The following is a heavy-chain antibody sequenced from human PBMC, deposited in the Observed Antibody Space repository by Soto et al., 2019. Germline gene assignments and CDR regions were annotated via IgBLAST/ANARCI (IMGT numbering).Heavy chain of an antibody. Sequence: GGSLRLSCAPSGFSFSSYWMHWVRQAPGKGLVWVSRIKGDGSSTSQAVSMEGRFSISRDNAKNILYLQMNSLRAEDTAVYYCARGGKNIYAMDGSGQGTTVTVSS. D-gene: IGHD3-16*01. CDR2: IKGDGSST. CDR1: GFSFSSYW. V-gene: IGHV3-74*01. J-gene: IGHJ6*02. CDR3: ARGGKNIYAMDG.